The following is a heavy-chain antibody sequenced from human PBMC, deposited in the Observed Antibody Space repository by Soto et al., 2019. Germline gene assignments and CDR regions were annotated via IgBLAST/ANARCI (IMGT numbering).Heavy chain of an antibody. CDR3: ARQIYDSDTGPNFQYYFDS. CDR1: GYSFAGYW. J-gene: IGHJ4*02. CDR2: IDPSDSQT. Sequence: GESLKISCKGSGYSFAGYWITWVRQKPGKGPEWMGRIDPSDSQTYYSPSFRGHVTTSGTKSITTVFLQWSSLRASDTAMYYCARQIYDSDTGPNFQYYFDSWGQGTPVTVSS. D-gene: IGHD3-22*01. V-gene: IGHV5-10-1*01.